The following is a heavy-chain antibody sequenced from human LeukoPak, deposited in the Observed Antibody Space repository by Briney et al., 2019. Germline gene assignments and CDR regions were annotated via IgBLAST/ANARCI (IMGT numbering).Heavy chain of an antibody. CDR2: ISNTAGFT. J-gene: IGHJ3*01. CDR1: GFTFSSYA. D-gene: IGHD2-15*01. V-gene: IGHV3-23*01. CDR3: AKSNYYCSDSCQPDDAFDV. Sequence: GGSLRLSCAASGFTFSSYAMNWVRQAPGKGLEWVSGISNTAGFTYYADSVKGRFTISRDNSKNTLYLQLNSLRAEDTAVYYCAKSNYYCSDSCQPDDAFDVWGQGTMVTVSS.